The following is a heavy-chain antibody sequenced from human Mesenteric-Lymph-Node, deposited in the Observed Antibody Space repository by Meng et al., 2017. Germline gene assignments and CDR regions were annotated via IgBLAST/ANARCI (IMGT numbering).Heavy chain of an antibody. CDR2: ISYDGSNK. Sequence: GGSLRLSCAASGFTFSSYAMHWVRQAPGKGLEWVAVISYDGSNKYYADSVKGRFTISRDNSKSTLYLQMNSLRAEDTAVYYCAREARRWRVYYGMDVWGQGTTVTVSS. V-gene: IGHV3-30*01. CDR3: AREARRWRVYYGMDV. J-gene: IGHJ6*02. CDR1: GFTFSSYA. D-gene: IGHD5-24*01.